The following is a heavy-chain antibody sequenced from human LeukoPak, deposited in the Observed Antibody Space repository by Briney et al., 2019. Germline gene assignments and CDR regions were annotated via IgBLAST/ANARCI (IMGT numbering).Heavy chain of an antibody. CDR3: ARGHYDLAP. CDR2: IYYNEAP. Sequence: SETLSLTCSVSGGSISDHYWSWIRQPPGKGLEWIAYIYYNEAPNYNPSLNARVTMSLDMSKNQFSLRLTSVTAADTAVYYRARGHYDLAPWGQGILVTVSS. CDR1: GGSISDHY. J-gene: IGHJ5*02. V-gene: IGHV4-59*08. D-gene: IGHD3/OR15-3a*01.